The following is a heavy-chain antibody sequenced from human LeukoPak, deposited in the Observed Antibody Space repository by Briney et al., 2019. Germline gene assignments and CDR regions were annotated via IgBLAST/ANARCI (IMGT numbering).Heavy chain of an antibody. D-gene: IGHD3-3*01. CDR2: MSSGSRYI. CDR3: TRDRPTGASRVFVVQ. Sequence: PAGSLRLSCAASGFTFSSYAMTWVRQAPGKGLEWVSSMSSGSRYIYYADSVRGPFTIARDNAQNSLYLLMNSLRAEDTAVYYCTRDRPTGASRVFVVQWGQGPRVTVSS. CDR1: GFTFSSYA. V-gene: IGHV3-21*01. J-gene: IGHJ4*02.